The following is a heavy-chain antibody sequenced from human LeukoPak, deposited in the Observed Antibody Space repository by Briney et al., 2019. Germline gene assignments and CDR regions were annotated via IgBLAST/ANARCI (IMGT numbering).Heavy chain of an antibody. CDR3: ARDRSSGCYPDAFDI. CDR1: GGSISSYY. V-gene: IGHV4-59*01. J-gene: IGHJ3*02. CDR2: IYYSGST. D-gene: IGHD3-22*01. Sequence: SETLSLTCTVSGGSISSYYWSWIRQPPGKGLEWIGYIYYSGSTNYNPSLKSRVTISVDTSKNQFSLKLSSVTAADTAVYYCARDRSSGCYPDAFDIWGQGTMVTVSS.